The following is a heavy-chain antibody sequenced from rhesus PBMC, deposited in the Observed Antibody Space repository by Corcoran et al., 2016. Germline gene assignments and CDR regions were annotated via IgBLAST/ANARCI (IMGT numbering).Heavy chain of an antibody. CDR3: TRGGYGSSYGLDS. CDR2: IYWDDDK. V-gene: IGHV2-152*01. Sequence: QVTLKESGPALVKPTQTLTLTCTFSGFSLTTSGMGVGWTRHPPGKALEWRALIYWDDDKRYSTSMKSRLTISKDTSKNQVLLTMTNMDPMDTATYYCTRGGYGSSYGLDSWGQGVVVTVSS. J-gene: IGHJ6*01. D-gene: IGHD4-29*01. CDR1: GFSLTTSGMG.